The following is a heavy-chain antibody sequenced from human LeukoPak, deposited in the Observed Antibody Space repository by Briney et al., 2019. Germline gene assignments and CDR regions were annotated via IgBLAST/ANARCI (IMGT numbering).Heavy chain of an antibody. J-gene: IGHJ6*02. Sequence: SETLSLTCAVYGGSFSGCYWSWIRQPPGKGLEWIGEINHSGSTNYNPSLKSRVTISVDTSKNQFSLKLSSVTAADTAVYYCARVRYSYGYHYYYGMDVWGQGTTVTVSS. CDR3: ARVRYSYGYHYYYGMDV. CDR1: GGSFSGCY. V-gene: IGHV4-34*01. D-gene: IGHD5-18*01. CDR2: INHSGST.